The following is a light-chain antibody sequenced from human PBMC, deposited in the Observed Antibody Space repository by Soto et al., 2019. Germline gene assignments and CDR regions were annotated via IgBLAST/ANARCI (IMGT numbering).Light chain of an antibody. J-gene: IGKJ2*01. CDR1: QSLTSRY. CDR3: QQYGTSPGT. CDR2: GAS. Sequence: EIVLTQSPGTLSLSPGERATLSCRASQSLTSRYLAWYRQKPGQAPRFLIYGASSRATGVPDRFSGSGSGTDFTLTISRLEPDDFAVYFCQQYGTSPGTFGQGTKVDI. V-gene: IGKV3-20*01.